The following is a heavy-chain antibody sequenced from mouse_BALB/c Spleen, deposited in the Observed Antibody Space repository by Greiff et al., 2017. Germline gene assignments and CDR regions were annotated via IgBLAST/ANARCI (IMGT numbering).Heavy chain of an antibody. CDR3: ARSGYRYTMDY. D-gene: IGHD3-2*02. CDR1: GFNIKDYY. J-gene: IGHJ4*01. V-gene: IGHV14-1*02. CDR2: IDPENGNT. Sequence: EVKLQESGAELVRPGALVKLSCKASGFNIKDYYMHWVKQRPEQGLEWIGWIDPENGNTIYDPKFQGKASITADTSSNTAYLQLSSLTSEDSAVYYCARSGYRYTMDYWGQGTSVTVSS.